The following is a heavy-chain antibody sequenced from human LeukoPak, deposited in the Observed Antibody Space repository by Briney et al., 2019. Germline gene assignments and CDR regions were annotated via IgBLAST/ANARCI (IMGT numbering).Heavy chain of an antibody. J-gene: IGHJ4*02. CDR2: INPNSGGT. CDR1: GYTFTGYY. Sequence: ASMKVSCKASGYTFTGYYMHWVRQAPGQGLKWMGWINPNSGGTNYAQKFQGRVTMTRDTSISTAYMELSRLRSDDTAVYYCARYFNWLLPFDYWGQGTLVTVSS. V-gene: IGHV1-2*02. CDR3: ARYFNWLLPFDY. D-gene: IGHD3-9*01.